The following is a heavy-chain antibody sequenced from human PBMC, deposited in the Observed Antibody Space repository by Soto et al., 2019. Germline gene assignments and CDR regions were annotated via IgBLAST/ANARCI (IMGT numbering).Heavy chain of an antibody. J-gene: IGHJ6*02. D-gene: IGHD1-26*01. V-gene: IGHV3-7*03. CDR1: GFTLSSYA. Sequence: GGSLRLSCAVSGFTLSSYAMNWVRQAPGKGLEWVANIKRDGSSTYYADSVKDRFTISRDNAKNSLFLQMNSLRAEDTAVYYCARVNSGTYSRDYYYGMDVWGQGTTVTVS. CDR2: IKRDGSST. CDR3: ARVNSGTYSRDYYYGMDV.